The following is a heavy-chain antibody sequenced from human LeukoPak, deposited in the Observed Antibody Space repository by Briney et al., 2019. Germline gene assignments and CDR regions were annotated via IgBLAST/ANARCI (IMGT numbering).Heavy chain of an antibody. V-gene: IGHV3-43D*03. CDR2: ISWHGGST. D-gene: IGHD3-3*01. CDR1: GFNFDDYA. J-gene: IGHJ4*02. CDR3: ARAFPGFEWSPKDY. Sequence: PGGSLRLSCAASGFNFDDYAMNWVRQAPGKGLEWVSLISWHGGSTYYADSVKGRFTISRDNAKNSLYLQMNSLRAEDTALYYCARAFPGFEWSPKDYWGQGTLVTVSS.